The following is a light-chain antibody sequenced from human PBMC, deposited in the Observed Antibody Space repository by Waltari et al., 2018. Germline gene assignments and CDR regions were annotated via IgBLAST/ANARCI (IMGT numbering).Light chain of an antibody. V-gene: IGLV1-40*01. CDR3: QSYDTSLMSVV. Sequence: HSVLTQPPSVSGAPGQRVTISCTRSRPNIGSRSAVHWYQQLPRAAPKLLIYGSTSRPLGVPDRFFGSTSGTSASLAITGLQPEDEADYYCQSYDTSLMSVVFGGGTKLTVL. J-gene: IGLJ3*02. CDR2: GST. CDR1: RPNIGSRSA.